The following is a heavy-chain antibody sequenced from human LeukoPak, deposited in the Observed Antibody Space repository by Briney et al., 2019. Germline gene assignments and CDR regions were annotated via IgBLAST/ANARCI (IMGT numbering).Heavy chain of an antibody. CDR1: GYTFTSYY. CDR3: AREGGMITFGGVRPLDY. V-gene: IGHV1-46*01. Sequence: ASVKVSCKASGYTFTSYYMHWVRQAPGQGLEWMGIINPSGGSTSYAQKFQGRVTMTRDTSTSTVYMELSSLRSEDTAVYYCAREGGMITFGGVRPLDYWGQGTLVTVSS. CDR2: INPSGGST. D-gene: IGHD3-16*01. J-gene: IGHJ4*02.